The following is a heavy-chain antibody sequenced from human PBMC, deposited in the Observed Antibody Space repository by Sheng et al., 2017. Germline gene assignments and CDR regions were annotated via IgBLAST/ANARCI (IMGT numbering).Heavy chain of an antibody. Sequence: QVQVVQSGAEVKKPGSSVKVSCKVSGGSFSSCGMNWVRQAPGQGLEWMGGIVPIFGRANYAEKFQGRVTITTDDSTSTASMELSSLRSEDMAVYYCARSKCYGSGRSPFDYWGQGTLVTVSS. CDR1: GGSFSSCG. V-gene: IGHV1-69*05. CDR3: ARSKCYGSGRSPFDY. J-gene: IGHJ4*02. D-gene: IGHD3-10*01. CDR2: IVPIFGRA.